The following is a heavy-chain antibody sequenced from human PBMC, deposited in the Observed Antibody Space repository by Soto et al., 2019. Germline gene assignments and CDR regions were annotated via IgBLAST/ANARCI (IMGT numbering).Heavy chain of an antibody. CDR3: ARSDIVVVPAADYYYYYGMDV. J-gene: IGHJ6*02. D-gene: IGHD2-2*01. V-gene: IGHV5-51*01. CDR2: IYPGDSDT. Sequence: GESLKISCKGSGYSFTSYWIGWVRQMPGKGLEWMGIIYPGDSDTRYSPSFQGQVTISADKSISTAYLQWSSLKASDTAMYYCARSDIVVVPAADYYYYYGMDVWGQGTTVTVSS. CDR1: GYSFTSYW.